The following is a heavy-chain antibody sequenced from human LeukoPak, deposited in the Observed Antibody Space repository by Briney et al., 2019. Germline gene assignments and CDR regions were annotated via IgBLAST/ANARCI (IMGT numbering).Heavy chain of an antibody. Sequence: GGSLRLSCAASGFTFSSYGMHWVRQAPGKGLKWVAVISYDGSNKYYADSVKGRFTISRDNSKNTLYLQMNSLRAEDTAVYYCAKDLSDSSGYYYYYYGMDVWGQGTTVTVSS. J-gene: IGHJ6*02. D-gene: IGHD3-22*01. CDR1: GFTFSSYG. V-gene: IGHV3-30*18. CDR3: AKDLSDSSGYYYYYYGMDV. CDR2: ISYDGSNK.